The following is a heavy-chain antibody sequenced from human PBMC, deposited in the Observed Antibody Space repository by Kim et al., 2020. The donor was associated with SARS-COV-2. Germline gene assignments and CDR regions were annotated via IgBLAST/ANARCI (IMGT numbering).Heavy chain of an antibody. D-gene: IGHD3-10*01. Sequence: ASVKVSCKASGYTFTGYYMHWVRQAPGQGLEWMGRINPNSGGTNYAQKFQGRVTMTRDTSISTAYMELSRLRSDDTAVYYCARSTNLGITMVRGANDAFDIWGQGTMVTVSS. CDR3: ARSTNLGITMVRGANDAFDI. V-gene: IGHV1-2*06. J-gene: IGHJ3*02. CDR2: INPNSGGT. CDR1: GYTFTGYY.